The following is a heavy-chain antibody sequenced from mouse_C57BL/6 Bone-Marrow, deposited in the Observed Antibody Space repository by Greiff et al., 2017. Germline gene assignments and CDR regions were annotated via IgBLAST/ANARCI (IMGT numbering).Heavy chain of an antibody. Sequence: VQGVESGPGLVAPSQSLSITCTVSGFSLTSYGVDWVRQSPGKGLEWLGVIWGVGSTNYNSALKSRLSISKDNSKSQVFLKMNSLQTDDPAMYYCASDYDYDDAMDYWGQGTSVTVSS. CDR1: GFSLTSYG. CDR2: IWGVGST. V-gene: IGHV2-6*01. CDR3: ASDYDYDDAMDY. D-gene: IGHD2-4*01. J-gene: IGHJ4*01.